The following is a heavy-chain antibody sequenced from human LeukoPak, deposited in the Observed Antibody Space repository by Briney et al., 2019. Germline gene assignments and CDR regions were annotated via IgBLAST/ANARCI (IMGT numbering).Heavy chain of an antibody. V-gene: IGHV3-9*01. CDR3: TRDASGFGECPDH. D-gene: IGHD3-10*01. CDR1: GFTFNDYA. CDR2: ISWSSTTI. Sequence: QPGGSLRLSCAASGFTFNDYAMHWVRQAPGKGLEWVSGISWSSTTITYVDSVKGRFTISRDNAKNSLYLQMNSLRPEDTALYYCTRDASGFGECPDHWGQGTLVTVSS. J-gene: IGHJ4*02.